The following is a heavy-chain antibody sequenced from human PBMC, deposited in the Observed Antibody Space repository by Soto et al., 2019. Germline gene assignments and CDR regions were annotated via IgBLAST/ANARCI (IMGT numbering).Heavy chain of an antibody. V-gene: IGHV4-31*03. CDR1: GGSISSGGFY. Sequence: QVQLQESGPGLVEPSQTLSLTCTVSGGSISSGGFYWSWIRQQPGKGLEWLGYLYCGESTYYNPSLKSRISISADTSQNQFSLNLSSVTAADTAVYFCARDARDYFDYWGQGTPVTVSS. CDR3: ARDARDYFDY. J-gene: IGHJ4*02. CDR2: LYCGEST.